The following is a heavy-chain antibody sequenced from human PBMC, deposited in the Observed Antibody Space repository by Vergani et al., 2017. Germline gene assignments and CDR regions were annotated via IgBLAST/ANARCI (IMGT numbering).Heavy chain of an antibody. CDR3: ARGQKRGYFDY. Sequence: QVQLVESGGGVVQPGRSLRLSCAASGFTFSSYGMHWVRQAPGKGLGGVAVIWYDGSNKYYADSVKGRFTISRDNSKNTLDLQMNSLRAEDTAVYYCARGQKRGYFDYWGQGTLVTVSS. CDR2: IWYDGSNK. D-gene: IGHD3-10*01. CDR1: GFTFSSYG. J-gene: IGHJ4*02. V-gene: IGHV3-33*01.